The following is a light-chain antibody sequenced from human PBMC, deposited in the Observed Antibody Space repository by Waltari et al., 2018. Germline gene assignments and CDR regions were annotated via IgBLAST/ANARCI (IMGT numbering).Light chain of an antibody. Sequence: DIQMTQSPSSLSASVGDRVTITCRASQSISGYWNWYQQKPGKAPNLLIYTASTLQSGVPSRFSGSGSGTDFTLTISSLQPEDFATYYCQQSYTTPRTFGQGTRVDIK. CDR2: TAS. CDR3: QQSYTTPRT. J-gene: IGKJ1*01. V-gene: IGKV1-39*01. CDR1: QSISGY.